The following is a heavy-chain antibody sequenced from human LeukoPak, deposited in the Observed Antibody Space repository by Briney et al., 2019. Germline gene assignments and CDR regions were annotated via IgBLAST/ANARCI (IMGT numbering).Heavy chain of an antibody. Sequence: GGSLRLSCAASGFAFSDYYMSWIRQAPGKGLEWVSYISSSGSTIYYADSVKGRFTISRDNAKNSLYLQMNSLRAEDTAVYYCARTNSSSWYALLDYWGQGTLVTVSS. CDR1: GFAFSDYY. V-gene: IGHV3-11*01. CDR2: ISSSGSTI. D-gene: IGHD6-13*01. J-gene: IGHJ4*02. CDR3: ARTNSSSWYALLDY.